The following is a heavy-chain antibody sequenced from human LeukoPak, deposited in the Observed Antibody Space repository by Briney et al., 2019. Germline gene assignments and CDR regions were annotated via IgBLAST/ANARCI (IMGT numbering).Heavy chain of an antibody. CDR3: ARGELTFDY. Sequence: PSETLSLTCTVSGFSIRSYYWSWIRQPPGKGLEWIGYIYYSGSTNYNPSLKSRVTISVDTSKNQFSLKLSSVTAADTAVYYCARGELTFDYWGQGTLVTVSS. CDR1: GFSIRSYY. D-gene: IGHD1-26*01. V-gene: IGHV4-59*01. J-gene: IGHJ4*02. CDR2: IYYSGST.